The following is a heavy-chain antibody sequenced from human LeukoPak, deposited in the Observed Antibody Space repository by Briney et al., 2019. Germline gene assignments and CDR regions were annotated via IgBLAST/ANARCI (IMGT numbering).Heavy chain of an antibody. CDR3: ARELGITMVRGVINWFDP. Sequence: SETLSLTCTVSGGSISSSSYYWGWIRQPAGKGLEWIGRIYTSGSTNYNPSLKSRVTMSVDTSKNQFSLNLSSVTAADTAVYYCARELGITMVRGVINWFDPWGQGTLVTVSS. CDR2: IYTSGST. D-gene: IGHD3-10*01. V-gene: IGHV4-61*02. CDR1: GGSISSSSYY. J-gene: IGHJ5*02.